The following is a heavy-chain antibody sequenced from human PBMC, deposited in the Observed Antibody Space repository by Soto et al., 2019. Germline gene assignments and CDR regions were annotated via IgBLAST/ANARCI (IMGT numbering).Heavy chain of an antibody. D-gene: IGHD1-20*01. V-gene: IGHV4-34*01. Sequence: SETLSLTCAVYGGSFSGYYWSWIRQPPGKGLEWIGEINHSGSTNYNPSFKSRVTISVDTSKNNFSLNLSSVIAADTAVYYCARGKGDNSDAFDIWGQGTMVTVSS. CDR1: GGSFSGYY. CDR3: ARGKGDNSDAFDI. CDR2: INHSGST. J-gene: IGHJ3*02.